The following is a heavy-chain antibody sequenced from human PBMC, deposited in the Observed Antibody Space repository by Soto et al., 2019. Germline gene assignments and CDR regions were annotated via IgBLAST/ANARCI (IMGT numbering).Heavy chain of an antibody. CDR1: GVIVSDTY. J-gene: IGHJ3*02. CDR3: AREPRYCRGGSYSITGDAFDI. CDR2: ISNRGDT. Sequence: GGSLRLSCTASGVIVSDTYMNWVRQAPGKGLEWVSVISNRGDTHYADSVRGRFSLSRDIADNTLHLQMNNLRVEDTAVYYCAREPRYCRGGSYSITGDAFDIWGQGTMVTVSS. V-gene: IGHV3-66*01. D-gene: IGHD2-15*01.